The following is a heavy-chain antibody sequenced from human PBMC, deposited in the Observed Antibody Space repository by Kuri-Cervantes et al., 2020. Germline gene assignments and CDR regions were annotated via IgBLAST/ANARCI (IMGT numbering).Heavy chain of an antibody. Sequence: SETLSLTSTVSGGSISSSSYYWGWIRQPPGKGPEWIGSIYYSGSTYYNPSLKSRVTISVDTSKNQFSLKLSSVTAADTAVYYCARHVRRGSSSRLDPWGQGTLVTVSS. D-gene: IGHD6-19*01. J-gene: IGHJ5*02. CDR3: ARHVRRGSSSRLDP. CDR1: GGSISSSSYY. V-gene: IGHV4-39*01. CDR2: IYYSGST.